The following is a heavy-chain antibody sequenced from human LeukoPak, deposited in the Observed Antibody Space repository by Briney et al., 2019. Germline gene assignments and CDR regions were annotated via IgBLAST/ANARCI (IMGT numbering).Heavy chain of an antibody. Sequence: GGSLRLSCAASGFTFSSYAMSWVRQAPGKGLECVSDISTSGGSTYYADSVKGRFTISRDNSKNTLYLQMNSLRAEDTAVYYCAKVVGPTPYFFDDWGQGTLVTVSS. J-gene: IGHJ4*02. CDR2: ISTSGGST. CDR1: GFTFSSYA. CDR3: AKVVGPTPYFFDD. V-gene: IGHV3-23*01. D-gene: IGHD1-26*01.